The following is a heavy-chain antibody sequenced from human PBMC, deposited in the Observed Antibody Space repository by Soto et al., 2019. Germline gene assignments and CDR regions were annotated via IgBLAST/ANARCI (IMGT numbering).Heavy chain of an antibody. D-gene: IGHD6-13*01. V-gene: IGHV4-31*03. CDR3: ARDPKQLRATDGYYYYYGMDV. J-gene: IGHJ6*02. CDR2: IYYSGST. Sequence: QVQLQESGPGLVKPSQTLSLTCTVSGGSISSGGYYWSWIRQHPGKGLEWIGYIYYSGSTYYNPSLKSRVTISVDTSKNQFSLKLSSVTAADTAVYYCARDPKQLRATDGYYYYYGMDVWGQGTTVTVSS. CDR1: GGSISSGGYY.